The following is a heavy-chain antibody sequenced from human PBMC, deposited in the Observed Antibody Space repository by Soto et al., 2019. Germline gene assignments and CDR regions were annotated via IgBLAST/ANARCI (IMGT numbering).Heavy chain of an antibody. CDR3: ARDLFLAVAGTYYYYYYGMDV. V-gene: IGHV3-21*01. CDR2: ISSSSSCI. CDR1: GFTFSSYS. J-gene: IGHJ6*02. Sequence: GSLRLSCAASGFTFSSYSMNWVRQAPGKGLEWVSSISSSSSCIYYADSVKGRFTISRDNAKNSLYLQMNSLRAEDTAVYYCARDLFLAVAGTYYYYYYGMDVWGQGTTVTVSS. D-gene: IGHD6-19*01.